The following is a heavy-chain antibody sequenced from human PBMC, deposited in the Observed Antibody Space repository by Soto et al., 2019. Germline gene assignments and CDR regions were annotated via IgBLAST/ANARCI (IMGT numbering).Heavy chain of an antibody. CDR3: ARDDTTGLLDF. V-gene: IGHV4-59*01. Sequence: SEPLALTCSVSTGSMRTYYWTWIRQSPGKGLEWIGQISHTGRTKYNPSLESRVTISVDTSRKQFSLKLTSVTAAYTALYYCARDDTTGLLDFWGQGTLVTVSS. J-gene: IGHJ4*02. CDR1: TGSMRTYY. CDR2: ISHTGRT. D-gene: IGHD4-17*01.